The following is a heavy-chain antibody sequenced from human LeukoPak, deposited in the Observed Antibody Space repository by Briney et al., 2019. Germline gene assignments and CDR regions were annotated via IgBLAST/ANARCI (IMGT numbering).Heavy chain of an antibody. CDR3: ARGGGRYCSSTSCLSWFDP. D-gene: IGHD2-2*01. CDR2: IYHSGST. V-gene: IGHV4-30-2*01. CDR1: GGSISSGGYY. Sequence: SQTLSLTCTVSGGSISSGGYYWSWIRQPPGKGLEWIGYIYHSGSTYYNPSLKSRVTISVDRSKNQFSLKLSSVTAADTAVYYCARGGGRYCSSTSCLSWFDPWGQGTLVTVSS. J-gene: IGHJ5*02.